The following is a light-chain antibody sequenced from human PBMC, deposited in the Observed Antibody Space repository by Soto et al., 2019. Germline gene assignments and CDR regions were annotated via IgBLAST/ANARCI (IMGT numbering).Light chain of an antibody. CDR3: QQLNSYPLT. Sequence: IQFTQSPSFLSASVGDRVTITCRASQGISSYLAWYQQKPGKAPKLLIYAASTLQSGVPSRFSGSGSGTEFTLTISSLQPEDFANYYCQQLNSYPLTFGGGTKVDIK. CDR2: AAS. CDR1: QGISSY. J-gene: IGKJ4*01. V-gene: IGKV1-9*01.